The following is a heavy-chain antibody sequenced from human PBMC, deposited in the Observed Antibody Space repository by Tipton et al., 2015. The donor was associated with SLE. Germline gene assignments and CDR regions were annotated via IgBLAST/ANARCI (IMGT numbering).Heavy chain of an antibody. Sequence: SLRLSCATSGFTFSYYDMYWVRQAPGKGLEWVALISSDGNEKYYADSVKGRFTISRDKSYTVSLEMSSLRLEDTAVYYCARDHYDILTGFDLWGPGTRVTVSS. J-gene: IGHJ4*02. CDR1: GFTFSYYD. CDR3: ARDHYDILTGFDL. D-gene: IGHD3-9*01. V-gene: IGHV3-30*04. CDR2: ISSDGNEK.